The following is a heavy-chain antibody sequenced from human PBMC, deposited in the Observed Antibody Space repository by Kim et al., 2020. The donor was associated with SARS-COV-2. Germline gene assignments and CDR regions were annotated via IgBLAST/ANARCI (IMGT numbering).Heavy chain of an antibody. CDR3: ARGKEYSSSWPHFDY. D-gene: IGHD6-13*01. J-gene: IGHJ4*02. V-gene: IGHV1-2*02. Sequence: QKFQGRVTMTRDTSISTAYMELSRLRSDDTAVYYCARGKEYSSSWPHFDYWGQGTLVTVSS.